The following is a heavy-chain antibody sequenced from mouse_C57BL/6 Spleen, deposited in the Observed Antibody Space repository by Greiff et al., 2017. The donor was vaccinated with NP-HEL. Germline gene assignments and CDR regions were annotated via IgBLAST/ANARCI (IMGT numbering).Heavy chain of an antibody. CDR3: ARAGDYVLYAMDY. CDR1: GYTFTSYW. J-gene: IGHJ4*01. V-gene: IGHV1-55*01. Sequence: VQLQQSGAELVKPGASVKMSCKASGYTFTSYWITWVKQRPGQGLEWMGDIYPGSGSTNYNEKFKGKATLTVDTSSSTAYMQLSSLTSEDCAVYYCARAGDYVLYAMDYWGQGTSVTVSS. D-gene: IGHD2-13*01. CDR2: IYPGSGST.